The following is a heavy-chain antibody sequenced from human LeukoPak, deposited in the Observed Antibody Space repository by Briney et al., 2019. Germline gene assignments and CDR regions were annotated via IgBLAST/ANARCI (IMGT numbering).Heavy chain of an antibody. D-gene: IGHD3-10*01. CDR3: AKVSGRIQIWPQPFGDGMDV. CDR2: ISGSGGDT. Sequence: GGSLRLSCAASGFTVSSNYMSWVRQAPGKGLECVSAISGSGGDTYYADSAKGRFTISRDNSKNMLYLQMNSLRAEDTAVYYCAKVSGRIQIWPQPFGDGMDVWGQGTTVTVSS. CDR1: GFTVSSNY. V-gene: IGHV3-23*01. J-gene: IGHJ6*02.